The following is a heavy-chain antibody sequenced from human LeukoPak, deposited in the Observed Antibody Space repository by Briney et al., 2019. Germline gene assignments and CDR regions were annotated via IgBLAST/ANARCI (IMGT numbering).Heavy chain of an antibody. Sequence: SETLSLTCAVSGDSISSGGYSWSWIRQPPGKGLEWIGYIYHSGSTYYNPSLKSRVTISVDRSKNQFSLKLSSVTAADTAVYYCARLPGYSGYDEAFDIWGQGTMVTVSS. CDR3: ARLPGYSGYDEAFDI. V-gene: IGHV4-30-2*01. D-gene: IGHD5-12*01. J-gene: IGHJ3*02. CDR1: GDSISSGGYS. CDR2: IYHSGST.